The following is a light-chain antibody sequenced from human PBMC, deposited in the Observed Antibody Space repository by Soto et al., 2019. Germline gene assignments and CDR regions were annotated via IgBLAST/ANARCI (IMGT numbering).Light chain of an antibody. CDR3: CAYANRNTF. Sequence: QSALTQPASVSGSPGQSITISCTGTSSDVGSYNLVTWYQQHPGKAPKVMIYEGSKRPSGVSNRFSGSKSGNTASLTISGLQAEDEADYYCCAYANRNTFFGTGTKLTVL. J-gene: IGLJ1*01. V-gene: IGLV2-23*03. CDR2: EGS. CDR1: SSDVGSYNL.